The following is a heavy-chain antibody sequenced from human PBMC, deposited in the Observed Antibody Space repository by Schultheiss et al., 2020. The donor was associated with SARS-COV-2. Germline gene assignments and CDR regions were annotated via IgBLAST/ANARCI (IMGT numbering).Heavy chain of an antibody. D-gene: IGHD2-2*01. CDR2: IYYIGST. V-gene: IGHV4-61*01. J-gene: IGHJ6*03. CDR1: GGSVSSSSYY. Sequence: SETLSLTCTVSGGSVSSSSYYWSWIRQPPGKGLEWIGYIYYIGSTNYNPSLKSRVTISVDTSKNQFSLKLSSVTPADTAVYYCARELKVPAAPGYYYYYMDVWGKGTTVTVSS. CDR3: ARELKVPAAPGYYYYYMDV.